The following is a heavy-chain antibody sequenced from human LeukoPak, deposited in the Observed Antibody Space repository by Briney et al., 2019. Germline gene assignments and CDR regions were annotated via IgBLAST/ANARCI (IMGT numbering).Heavy chain of an antibody. CDR1: GGSISSGDYY. J-gene: IGHJ4*02. CDR2: IYYSGST. D-gene: IGHD2-15*01. CDR3: ARDGGYCSGGSCTASLLNY. Sequence: PSETLSLTCTVSGGSISSGDYYWSWIRQPPGKGLERIGYIYYSGSTYYNPSLKSRVTISVDTSKNQFSLKLSSVTAADTAVYYCARDGGYCSGGSCTASLLNYWGQGTLVTVSS. V-gene: IGHV4-30-4*08.